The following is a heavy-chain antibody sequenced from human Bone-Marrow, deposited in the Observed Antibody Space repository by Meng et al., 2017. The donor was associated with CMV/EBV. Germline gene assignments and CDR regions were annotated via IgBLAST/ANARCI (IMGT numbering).Heavy chain of an antibody. CDR1: GFTFRTYN. D-gene: IGHD3-10*02. CDR3: ARDVFGDGYLDY. CDR2: ITSRSDKM. Sequence: GGSLRLSCAASGFTFRTYNMNWVRQAPGKGLEWVSSITSRSDKMYYRDSVRGRFTVSRDNAKNSLYLQMNSLRAEDTAVYYCARDVFGDGYLDYWGQGTLVTVSS. V-gene: IGHV3-21*01. J-gene: IGHJ4*02.